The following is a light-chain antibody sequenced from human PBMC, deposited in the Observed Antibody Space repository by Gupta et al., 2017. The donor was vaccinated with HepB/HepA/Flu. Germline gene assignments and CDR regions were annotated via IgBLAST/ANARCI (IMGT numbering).Light chain of an antibody. CDR3: CSYAGTYTWV. CDR2: DVT. CDR1: SSDVGDYNY. V-gene: IGLV2-11*01. Sequence: QSALTQPRSVSGSPGQSVTISCTVTSSDVGDYNYVSWYQQHPGKAPKIMIYDVTKRPSGVPDRFSGSKSGNTASLTISGLQAEDEADYYCCSYAGTYTWVFGGGTKLTVL. J-gene: IGLJ3*02.